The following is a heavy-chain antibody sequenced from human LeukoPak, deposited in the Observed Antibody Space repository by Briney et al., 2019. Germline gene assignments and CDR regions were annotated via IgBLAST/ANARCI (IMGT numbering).Heavy chain of an antibody. CDR3: ATTRGLFDWLLP. CDR2: INPNSGGT. J-gene: IGHJ5*02. Sequence: ASVKVSCKASGYTFTGYYMHWVRQAPGQGLEWMGWINPNSGGTNYIQKFQGRVTMTWDTSIRTAYMELSRLRSDDTAVYYCATTRGLFDWLLPWGQGTLVTVSS. CDR1: GYTFTGYY. D-gene: IGHD3-9*01. V-gene: IGHV1-2*02.